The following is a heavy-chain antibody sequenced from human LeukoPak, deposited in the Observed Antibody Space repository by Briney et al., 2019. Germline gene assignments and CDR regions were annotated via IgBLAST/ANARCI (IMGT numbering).Heavy chain of an antibody. CDR1: GFAFSSYS. Sequence: GGSLRLSCAASGFAFSSYSMNWVRQAPGKGLEWVSSVSRRSSFIFYADSVQGRFTVSRDDAKDSLYLQMNSLRAEDTAVYYCARDHPASLGEFVDYWGQGTLVTVSS. J-gene: IGHJ4*02. D-gene: IGHD3-16*01. CDR3: ARDHPASLGEFVDY. CDR2: VSRRSSFI. V-gene: IGHV3-21*01.